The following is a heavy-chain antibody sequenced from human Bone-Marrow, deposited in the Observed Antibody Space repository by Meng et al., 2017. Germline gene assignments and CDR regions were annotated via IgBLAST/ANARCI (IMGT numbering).Heavy chain of an antibody. V-gene: IGHV4-59*01. CDR2: IYYSGST. CDR1: GGSISSYY. CDR3: ARETRGSGWLYYFDY. J-gene: IGHJ4*02. Sequence: SETLSLTCTVSGGSISSYYWSWIRQPPGKGLEWIGYIYYSGSTNYNPSLKSRVTISVDTSKNQFSLKLSSVTAADTAVYYCARETRGSGWLYYFDYWGQGTLVTVSS. D-gene: IGHD6-19*01.